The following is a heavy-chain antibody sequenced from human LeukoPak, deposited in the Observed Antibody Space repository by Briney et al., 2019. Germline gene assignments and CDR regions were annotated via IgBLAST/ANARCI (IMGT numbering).Heavy chain of an antibody. J-gene: IGHJ5*01. V-gene: IGHV3-21*01. CDR3: ARALTPASGWLGS. D-gene: IGHD6-19*01. CDR1: GFTFSSYT. Sequence: GGSLRLSCAASGFTFSSYTMTWVRQAPGKGLEWVSCISSSSSYMYYGDTLKGRFTISRDNAKNSLYLQMDDLRAEDTAMYYRARALTPASGWLGSWGQGTLVTVSS. CDR2: ISSSSSYM.